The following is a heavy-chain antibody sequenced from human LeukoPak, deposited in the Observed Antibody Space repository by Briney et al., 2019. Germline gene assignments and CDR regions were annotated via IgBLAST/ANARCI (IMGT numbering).Heavy chain of an antibody. J-gene: IGHJ4*02. CDR2: INHSGST. Sequence: PSETLSLTCAVYGGSFSGYYWSWIRQPPGKGLEWIGEINHSGSTNYNPSLKSRVTISVDTSKNQFSLKLSSVTAADMAVYYCARGPRFIAAPYYFDHWGQGTLVTVSP. CDR1: GGSFSGYY. V-gene: IGHV4-34*01. CDR3: ARGPRFIAAPYYFDH. D-gene: IGHD6-13*01.